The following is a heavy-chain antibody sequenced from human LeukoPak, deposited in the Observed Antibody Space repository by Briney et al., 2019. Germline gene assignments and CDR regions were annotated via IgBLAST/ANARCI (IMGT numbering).Heavy chain of an antibody. Sequence: PGGSLRLSSAASGFTFSSYAMSWVRQAPGKGLEWVSAISGSGGSTYYADSVKGRFTISRDNSKNTLYLQMNSLRAEDTAVYYCARWYSSSWYTPDYWGQGTLVTVSS. V-gene: IGHV3-23*01. CDR3: ARWYSSSWYTPDY. D-gene: IGHD6-13*01. CDR2: ISGSGGST. J-gene: IGHJ4*02. CDR1: GFTFSSYA.